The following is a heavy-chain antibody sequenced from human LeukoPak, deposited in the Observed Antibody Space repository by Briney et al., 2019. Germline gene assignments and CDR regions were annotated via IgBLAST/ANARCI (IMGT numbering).Heavy chain of an antibody. CDR1: GYTFTGYY. CDR3: ARDGLQDAFDI. CDR2: INPSSGGT. J-gene: IGHJ3*02. Sequence: GASVKVSCKASGYTFTGYYMHWVRQAPGQGLEWMGWINPSSGGTNYAQKFQGRVTMTRDTSISTAYMELSRLSSDDTAVYFCARDGLQDAFDIWGQGTMVTVSS. V-gene: IGHV1-2*02. D-gene: IGHD3/OR15-3a*01.